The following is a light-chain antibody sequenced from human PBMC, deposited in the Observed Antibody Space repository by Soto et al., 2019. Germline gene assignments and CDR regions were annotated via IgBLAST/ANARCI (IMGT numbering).Light chain of an antibody. Sequence: DIQMTQSPSTLSASVGDRVTITCRASQSISGWLAWYQQKPGKAPKLLISKASSLESGVPSRFSGSVSGTEFTLTISSLQPDDFATYYCQQYNSYWTFGQGTKVEIK. J-gene: IGKJ1*01. CDR3: QQYNSYWT. CDR1: QSISGW. CDR2: KAS. V-gene: IGKV1-5*03.